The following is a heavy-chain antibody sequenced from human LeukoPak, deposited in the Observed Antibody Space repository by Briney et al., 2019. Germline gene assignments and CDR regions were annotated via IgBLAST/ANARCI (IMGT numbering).Heavy chain of an antibody. J-gene: IGHJ5*02. CDR3: ARGLYCSSDSCNH. CDR2: IYYSGST. D-gene: IGHD2-2*01. Sequence: PSETLSLTCTVSGGSISSSSYYWGWIRQPPGKGLEWIGSIYYSGSTYYNPSLKSRVTISVDTSKNQFSLNLTSVTAAGTAVYYCARGLYCSSDSCNHWGQGTPVTVSS. CDR1: GGSISSSSYY. V-gene: IGHV4-39*07.